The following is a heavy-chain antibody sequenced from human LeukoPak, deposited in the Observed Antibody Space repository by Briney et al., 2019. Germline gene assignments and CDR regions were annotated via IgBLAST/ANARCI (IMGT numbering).Heavy chain of an antibody. CDR3: AKDGQWLGYYYGMDV. CDR1: GFTFDDYA. Sequence: GGSLRLSCAASGFTFDDYAMHWVRQAPGKGLEWVSLIRGDGGSTYYADSVKGRFTISRDKSKNSLYLQMNSMRTEDTALYYCAKDGQWLGYYYGMDVWGQGTTVTVSS. V-gene: IGHV3-43*02. J-gene: IGHJ6*02. D-gene: IGHD6-19*01. CDR2: IRGDGGST.